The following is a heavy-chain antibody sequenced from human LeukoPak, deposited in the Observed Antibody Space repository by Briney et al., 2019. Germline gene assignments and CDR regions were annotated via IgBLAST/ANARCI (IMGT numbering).Heavy chain of an antibody. V-gene: IGHV4-59*01. CDR1: GGSISSYY. CDR2: IYYSGST. D-gene: IGHD2-2*01. J-gene: IGHJ6*02. Sequence: SETLSLTCTVSGGSISSYYWSWIRQPPGKGLERIGYIYYSGSTNYNPSLKSRVTISVDTSKNQFSLKLSSVTAADTAVYYCARDIIVVVPAAPKSYYYYYGMDVWGQGTTVTVSS. CDR3: ARDIIVVVPAAPKSYYYYYGMDV.